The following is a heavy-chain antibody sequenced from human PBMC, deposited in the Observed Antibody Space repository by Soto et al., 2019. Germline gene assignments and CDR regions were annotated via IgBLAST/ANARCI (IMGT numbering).Heavy chain of an antibody. V-gene: IGHV1-46*01. D-gene: IGHD1-26*01. CDR2: INPSGGST. Sequence: ASVKVSCTASGYTLTSYYMHWVRQAPGQGLEWMGIINPSGGSTSYAQKFQGRVTMTRDTSTSTVYMELSSLRSEDTAVYYCARSIRVGATHPAYWGQGTLVTVSS. CDR1: GYTLTSYY. CDR3: ARSIRVGATHPAY. J-gene: IGHJ4*02.